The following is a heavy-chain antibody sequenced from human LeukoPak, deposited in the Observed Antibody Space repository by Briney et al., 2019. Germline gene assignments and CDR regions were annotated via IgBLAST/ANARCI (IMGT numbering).Heavy chain of an antibody. CDR2: IYTSGST. Sequence: SETLSLTCTVSGGSISSYYWSWIRQPAGKGLEWIGRIYTSGSTNYNPSLKSRVTISVDESKNQFSLKLSSVTAADTAVYYCARSKAARRQAPLDYWGQGTLVTVSS. V-gene: IGHV4-4*07. CDR3: ARSKAARRQAPLDY. CDR1: GGSISSYY. J-gene: IGHJ4*02. D-gene: IGHD6-6*01.